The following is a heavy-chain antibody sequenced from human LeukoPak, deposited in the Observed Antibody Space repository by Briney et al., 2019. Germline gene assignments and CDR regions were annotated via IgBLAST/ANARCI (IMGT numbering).Heavy chain of an antibody. CDR1: GGSISSGSYY. Sequence: SSQTLSLTCTVSGGSISSGSYYWRWIRQPAGKGLEWIGRIYTSGSTNYNPSLKSRVTISVDTSKNQLSLKLSSVTAADTAVYYCARGCDSSGYYYYYYYMDVWGKGTTVTISS. J-gene: IGHJ6*03. D-gene: IGHD3-22*01. V-gene: IGHV4-61*02. CDR3: ARGCDSSGYYYYYYYMDV. CDR2: IYTSGST.